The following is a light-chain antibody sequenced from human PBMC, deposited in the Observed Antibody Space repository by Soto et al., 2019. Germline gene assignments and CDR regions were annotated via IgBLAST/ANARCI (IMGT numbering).Light chain of an antibody. CDR3: QSYDSSLSGSVV. Sequence: QSVLTQPPSVSGAPGQRVTISCTGSSSNIGAGYDVHWYHQLPGTAPKLLIYGNSNRPSGVPDRFSGSNSGTSASLAITGLQAEDEADYYCQSYDSSLSGSVVFGGGTKLTVL. CDR1: SSNIGAGYD. V-gene: IGLV1-40*01. CDR2: GNS. J-gene: IGLJ2*01.